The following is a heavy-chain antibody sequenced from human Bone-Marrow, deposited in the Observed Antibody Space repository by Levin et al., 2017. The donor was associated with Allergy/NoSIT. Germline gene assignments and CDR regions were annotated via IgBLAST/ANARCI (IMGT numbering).Heavy chain of an antibody. CDR3: YTMRVVVKPVQHYFDS. V-gene: IGHV3-23*01. D-gene: IGHD3-22*01. J-gene: IGHJ4*02. Sequence: GGSLRLSCVTSGFTFSSYAMSWVRQAPGKGLEWVSGISGSGGSTYYADSVKGRFTISRHNSKNTLYLQMNSLRAEDTAIYYCYTMRVVVKPVQHYFDSWGQGTLVTVSA. CDR2: ISGSGGST. CDR1: GFTFSSYA.